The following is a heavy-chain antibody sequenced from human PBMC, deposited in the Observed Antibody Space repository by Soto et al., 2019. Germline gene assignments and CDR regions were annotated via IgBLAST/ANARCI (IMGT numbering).Heavy chain of an antibody. CDR1: GYTLTGHY. D-gene: IGHD1-7*01. J-gene: IGHJ4*02. CDR3: ARDDGTTSGVDS. V-gene: IGHV1-2*02. Sequence: QVQLVQSGAEVKHPGASMKVSCKASGYTLTGHYMHWVRQAPGQGLEWLGWINPNSGGTNYAQNFQGRVTMTRDTSISTAYMELSRLPSVDTAVYFCARDDGTTSGVDSWGQGTLVIVSS. CDR2: INPNSGGT.